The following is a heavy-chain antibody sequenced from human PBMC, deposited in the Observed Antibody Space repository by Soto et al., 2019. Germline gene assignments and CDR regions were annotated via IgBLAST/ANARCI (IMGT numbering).Heavy chain of an antibody. CDR2: ISSSSSYI. Sequence: PGGSLRLSCAASGFTFSSYSMNWVRQAPGKGLEWVSSISSSSSYIYYADSVKGRFTISRDNAKNSLYLQMNSLRAEDTAVYYCASDGERGYSYGVPDYWGQGTLVTVSS. CDR1: GFTFSSYS. CDR3: ASDGERGYSYGVPDY. D-gene: IGHD5-18*01. V-gene: IGHV3-21*01. J-gene: IGHJ4*02.